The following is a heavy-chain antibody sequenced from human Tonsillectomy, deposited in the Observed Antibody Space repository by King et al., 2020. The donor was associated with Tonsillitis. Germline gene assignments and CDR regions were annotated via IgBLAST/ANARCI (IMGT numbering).Heavy chain of an antibody. V-gene: IGHV5-51*01. Sequence: VQLVESGAEVKKPGESLKISCKGSGYNFASHWIGWVRQMPGKGLEWMGIIYPGNSDTRYSPSFQGQVTISADKSISTAYLQWSSLKASDTAMYYCARQAHYGSGNYDRWFDPWGQGTLVTVSS. CDR3: ARQAHYGSGNYDRWFDP. D-gene: IGHD3-10*01. J-gene: IGHJ5*02. CDR1: GYNFASHW. CDR2: IYPGNSDT.